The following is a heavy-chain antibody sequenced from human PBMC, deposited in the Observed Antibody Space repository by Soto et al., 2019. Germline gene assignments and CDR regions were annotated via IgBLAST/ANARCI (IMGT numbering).Heavy chain of an antibody. V-gene: IGHV4-30-2*01. D-gene: IGHD3-22*01. J-gene: IGHJ4*02. CDR3: ARDRTGSSGFDY. CDR1: GGSISSGGYS. Sequence: TLSLTCAVSGGSISSGGYSWSWIRQPPGKGLEWIGYIYHSGSTYYNPSLKSRVTISVDRSKNRFSLKLSSVTAADTAVYYCARDRTGSSGFDYWGQGTLVTVSS. CDR2: IYHSGST.